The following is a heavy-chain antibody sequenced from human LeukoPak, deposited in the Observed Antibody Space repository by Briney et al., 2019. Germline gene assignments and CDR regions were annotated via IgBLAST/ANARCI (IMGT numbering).Heavy chain of an antibody. CDR2: ISGSGGST. J-gene: IGHJ6*02. CDR3: AKVIYGDYADYYYYYYGMDV. V-gene: IGHV3-23*01. D-gene: IGHD4-17*01. Sequence: QPGRSLRLSYAASGFTFSSYGMSWVRQAAGKWLEWLSAISGSGGSTSYADSVKGRFTISRDNSKNTLYLQMNSLRAEDTAVYYCAKVIYGDYADYYYYYYGMDVWGQGTTVTVSS. CDR1: GFTFSSYG.